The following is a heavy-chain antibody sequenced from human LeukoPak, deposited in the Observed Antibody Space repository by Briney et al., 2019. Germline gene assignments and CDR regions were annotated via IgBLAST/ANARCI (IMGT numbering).Heavy chain of an antibody. V-gene: IGHV1-46*01. D-gene: IGHD3-9*01. J-gene: IGHJ6*03. CDR2: INPSGGST. CDR3: ARGGSSGYPDYYYYYMDV. CDR1: GYTFTSYY. Sequence: ASVKVSCKASGYTFTSYYMHWVRQAPGQGLEWMGIINPSGGSTSYAQEFQGRVTMTRDMSTSTVYMELSSLRSEDTVVYYCARGGSSGYPDYYYYYMDVWGKGTTVTVSS.